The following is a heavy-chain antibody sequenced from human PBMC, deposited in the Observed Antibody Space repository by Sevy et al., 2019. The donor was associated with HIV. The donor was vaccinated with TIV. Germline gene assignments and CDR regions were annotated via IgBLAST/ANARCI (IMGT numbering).Heavy chain of an antibody. V-gene: IGHV4-31*03. Sequence: SETLSLTCTVSGGPISSGGYYWSWIRQHPGKGLEWIGYIYYSGSTYYNPSLKSRVTISVDTSKNQFSLKLSSVTAADTAVYYCARSVVVTAGFDYWGQGTLVTVSS. CDR3: ARSVVVTAGFDY. CDR1: GGPISSGGYY. CDR2: IYYSGST. D-gene: IGHD2-21*02. J-gene: IGHJ4*02.